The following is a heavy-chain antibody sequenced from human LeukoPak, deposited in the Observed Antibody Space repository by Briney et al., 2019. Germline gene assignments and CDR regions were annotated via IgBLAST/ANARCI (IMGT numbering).Heavy chain of an antibody. CDR1: GFTFSSSA. D-gene: IGHD5-24*01. CDR2: ISGSGSGGST. Sequence: GGSLRLSRAASGFTFSSSAMSWVRQAPGKGLEWVSSISGSGSGGSTYYADSVKGRFTISRDNSKNTLYLQMNSLRAEDTAVYYCAKSGYNRFDYWGQGTLVTVSS. V-gene: IGHV3-23*01. J-gene: IGHJ4*02. CDR3: AKSGYNRFDY.